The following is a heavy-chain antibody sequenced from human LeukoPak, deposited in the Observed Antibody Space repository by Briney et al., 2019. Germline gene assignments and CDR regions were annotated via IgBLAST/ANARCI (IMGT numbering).Heavy chain of an antibody. J-gene: IGHJ5*02. CDR2: ISGSGGST. Sequence: GGSLRLSCAASGFTFSSYAMSWVRQAPGKGLECVSAISGSGGSTYYADSVKGRFTISRDNAKNSLYLQMNSLRAEDTAVYYCAREMLAAVAAQSWGQGTLVTVSS. V-gene: IGHV3-23*01. CDR3: AREMLAAVAAQS. CDR1: GFTFSSYA. D-gene: IGHD6-19*01.